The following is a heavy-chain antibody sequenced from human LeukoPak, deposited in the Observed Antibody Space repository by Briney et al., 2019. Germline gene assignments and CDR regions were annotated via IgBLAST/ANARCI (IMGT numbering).Heavy chain of an antibody. J-gene: IGHJ6*03. V-gene: IGHV4-59*01. CDR1: GGCISSYY. CDR3: ARSPPSIAARPVTYYMDV. Sequence: SETLSLTCTVSGGCISSYYWSWIRQPPGKGLEWIGYIYYSGSTNYNPSLKSRVTISVDTSKNQFSLKLSSVTAADTAVYYCARSPPSIAARPVTYYMDVWGKGTTVTVSS. D-gene: IGHD6-6*01. CDR2: IYYSGST.